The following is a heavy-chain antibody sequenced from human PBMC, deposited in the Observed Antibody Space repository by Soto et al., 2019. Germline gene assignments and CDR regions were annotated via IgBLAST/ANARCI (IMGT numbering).Heavy chain of an antibody. V-gene: IGHV3-48*01. J-gene: IGHJ5*02. CDR2: ISSSSSTI. CDR3: AKEVPTAGWFDP. CDR1: GFIFSSYS. Sequence: PGGSLRLSCAASGFIFSSYSMNWVRQAPGKGLEWVSYISSSSSTIYYADSVKGRFTISRDNAKNSLYLQMNSLRAEDTAVYYCAKEVPTAGWFDPWGQGTLVTVSS. D-gene: IGHD3-10*01.